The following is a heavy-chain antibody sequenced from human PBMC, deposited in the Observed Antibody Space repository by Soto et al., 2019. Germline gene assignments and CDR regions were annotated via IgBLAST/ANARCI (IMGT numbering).Heavy chain of an antibody. CDR3: AKDSLGYCTTGVCLRFDP. D-gene: IGHD2-8*01. Sequence: GSLRLSCAASGFTFSSYAMSWVRQAPGKGLEWVSAISGSGGSTYYADSVKGRFTISRDNSKNTLYLQMNSLRAEDTAVYYCAKDSLGYCTTGVCLRFDPWGQGTLVTVSS. V-gene: IGHV3-23*01. CDR2: ISGSGGST. CDR1: GFTFSSYA. J-gene: IGHJ5*02.